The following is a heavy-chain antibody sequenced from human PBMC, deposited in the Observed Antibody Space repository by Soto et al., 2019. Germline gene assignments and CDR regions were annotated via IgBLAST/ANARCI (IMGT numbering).Heavy chain of an antibody. CDR2: MNPNSGNT. CDR3: ARASSRANWFDP. CDR1: GYTFTSYD. J-gene: IGHJ5*02. Sequence: ASVKVSCKASGYTFTSYDINWVRQATGQGLEWMGWMNPNSGNTGYAQKFQGRVTMTRNTSISTAYMELSSLRSEDTAVYYCARASSRANWFDPRGQGTLVTVSS. V-gene: IGHV1-8*01.